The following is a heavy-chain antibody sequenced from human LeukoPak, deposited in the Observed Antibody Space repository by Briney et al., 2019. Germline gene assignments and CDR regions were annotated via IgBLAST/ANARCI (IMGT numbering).Heavy chain of an antibody. CDR2: ISSSGDTT. CDR3: VKGAESYCDSRSDY. Sequence: GGSLRLSCSASGFTFSSFAMHWVRQAPGKGLEYVSAISSSGDTTYYADSMKGRVTISRDNSKNTLHLQMSSLRTEDTAVYFCVKGAESYCDSRSDYWGQGTLVTVSS. CDR1: GFTFSSFA. V-gene: IGHV3-64D*09. J-gene: IGHJ4*02. D-gene: IGHD3-22*01.